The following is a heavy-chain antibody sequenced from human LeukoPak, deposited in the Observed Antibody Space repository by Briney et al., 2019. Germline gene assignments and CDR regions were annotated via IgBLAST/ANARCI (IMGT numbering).Heavy chain of an antibody. Sequence: GGSLRLSCAASGFTFSSYAMSWVRQAPGKGLEWVSAISGSGGSTYYADSVKGRFTISRDNSKNTLYLQMNSLRAEDTAVYYCACGGLYYYYGMDVWGQGTTVTVSS. CDR2: ISGSGGST. J-gene: IGHJ6*02. CDR3: ACGGLYYYYGMDV. CDR1: GFTFSSYA. V-gene: IGHV3-23*01. D-gene: IGHD4-23*01.